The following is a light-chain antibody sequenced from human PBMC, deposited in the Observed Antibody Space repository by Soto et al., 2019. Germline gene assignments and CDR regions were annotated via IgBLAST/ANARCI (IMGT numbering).Light chain of an antibody. CDR3: QQRSDWTPIT. V-gene: IGKV3-11*01. Sequence: ILITQSPSTLSVSPGGRATLSCRASEDVSSKLAWYQQKPGLPPRLLIYDGSNRATGIPARFSGSGSGTDFTLTISSLEPEDFAVYYCQQRSDWTPITFGQGARLEIK. J-gene: IGKJ5*01. CDR1: EDVSSK. CDR2: DGS.